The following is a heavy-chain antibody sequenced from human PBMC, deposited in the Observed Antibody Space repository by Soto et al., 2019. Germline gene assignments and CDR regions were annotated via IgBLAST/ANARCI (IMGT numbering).Heavy chain of an antibody. D-gene: IGHD6-6*01. Sequence: EVQLLESGGGLVQPGGSLRLYCAASGFTFSSYAMSWVRQAPGKGLEWVSAVSGRGVGTYYADSVKGRFTISRDDSKKMVYVQMNSLRAEDTAVYYCAKVARPWYFDYWGQGTLVTVSS. CDR1: GFTFSSYA. J-gene: IGHJ4*02. CDR2: VSGRGVGT. V-gene: IGHV3-23*01. CDR3: AKVARPWYFDY.